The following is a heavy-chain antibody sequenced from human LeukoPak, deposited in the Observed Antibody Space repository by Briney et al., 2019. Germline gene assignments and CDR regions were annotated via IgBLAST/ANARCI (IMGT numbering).Heavy chain of an antibody. CDR1: GGSISSGDYY. V-gene: IGHV4-30-4*08. CDR2: IYYSGST. D-gene: IGHD3-10*01. CDR3: ARVPTYYYAQFDY. J-gene: IGHJ4*02. Sequence: PSETLSLTCTVSGGSISSGDYYWSWIRQPPGKGLEWIGYIYYSGSTYYNPSLKSRVTISVDTSKNQFSLKLGSVTAADTAVYYCARVPTYYYAQFDYWGQGTLVTVSS.